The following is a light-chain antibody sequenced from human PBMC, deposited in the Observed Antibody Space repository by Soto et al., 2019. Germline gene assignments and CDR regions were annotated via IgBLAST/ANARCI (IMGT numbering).Light chain of an antibody. V-gene: IGKV3-15*01. CDR2: GAS. CDR1: QSISSN. CDR3: QQYNTWPLT. J-gene: IGKJ3*01. Sequence: ETVMTQSPATLSVSPGERATLSCRASQSISSNLAWYQQKPGQAPRLLIYGASTRATGIPARFSGSGSGTEFTLTISSLQSEDFAVYYCQQYNTWPLTFGPGTKVDI.